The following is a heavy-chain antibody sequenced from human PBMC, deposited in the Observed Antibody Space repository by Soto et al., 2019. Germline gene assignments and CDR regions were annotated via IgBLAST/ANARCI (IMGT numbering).Heavy chain of an antibody. D-gene: IGHD4-17*01. CDR2: ISYDGSNK. J-gene: IGHJ4*02. V-gene: IGHV3-30-3*01. Sequence: PGGSLRLSCAASGFTFSSYAMHWVRQAPGKGLEWVAVISYDGSNKYYADSVKGRFTISRDNSKNTLYLQMNSLRAEDTAVYYCARDPTVTTGYRGKGTRVTVSS. CDR1: GFTFSSYA. CDR3: ARDPTVTTGY.